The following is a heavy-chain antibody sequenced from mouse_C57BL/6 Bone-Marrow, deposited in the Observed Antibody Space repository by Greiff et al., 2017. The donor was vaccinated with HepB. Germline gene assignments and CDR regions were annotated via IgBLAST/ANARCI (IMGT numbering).Heavy chain of an antibody. D-gene: IGHD4-1*01. Sequence: EVHLVESGGGLVQPKGSLKLSCAASGFSFNTYAMNWVRQAPGKGLEWVARIRSKSNNYATYYADSVKDRFTISRDDSESMLYLQMNNLKTEDTAMYYCVRPYWDYAMDYWGQGTSVTVSS. CDR2: IRSKSNNYAT. CDR1: GFSFNTYA. CDR3: VRPYWDYAMDY. J-gene: IGHJ4*01. V-gene: IGHV10-1*01.